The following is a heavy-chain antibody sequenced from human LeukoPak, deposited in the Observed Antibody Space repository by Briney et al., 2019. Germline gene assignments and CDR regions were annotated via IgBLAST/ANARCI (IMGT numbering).Heavy chain of an antibody. V-gene: IGHV3-20*01. CDR2: INWNGGSI. CDR3: ARGGTLTPTLYGMDV. CDR1: GFTFDDYG. J-gene: IGHJ6*02. Sequence: GGSLRLSCAAPGFTFDDYGMSWVRQAPGKGLEWVSGINWNGGSIGYADSVKGRFTISRDNAKNSLYLQMNSLRAEDTALYHCARGGTLTPTLYGMDVWGQGTTVTVSS.